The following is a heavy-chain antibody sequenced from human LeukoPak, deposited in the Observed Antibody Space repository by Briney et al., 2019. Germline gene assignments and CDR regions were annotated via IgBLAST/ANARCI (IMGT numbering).Heavy chain of an antibody. V-gene: IGHV1-2*02. J-gene: IGHJ5*02. CDR3: ARARGDIVVVPAAIWFDP. CDR2: IKPNNGGT. D-gene: IGHD2-2*01. Sequence: ASVKVSCKASGYTFTGYYMHWVRQAPGQGLEWMGWIKPNNGGTNYAQKFQGRVTMTRDTSISTAYMELGRLRSDDTAVYYCARARGDIVVVPAAIWFDPWGQGTLVTVSS. CDR1: GYTFTGYY.